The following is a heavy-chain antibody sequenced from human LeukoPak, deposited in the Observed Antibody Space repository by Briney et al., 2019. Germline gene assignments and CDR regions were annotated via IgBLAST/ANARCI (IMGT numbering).Heavy chain of an antibody. CDR2: IIPIFGTA. D-gene: IGHD5-12*01. CDR1: GGTFSSYA. CDR3: ARGPGGGYDSSKFFGF. Sequence: SVKVSCKASGGTFSSYAISWVRQAPGQGLEWMGGIIPIFGTANYAQKFQGRVTITTDESTSTAYMELSSLRSEDPAVYYCARGPGGGYDSSKFFGFRGQGNLGTVSP. J-gene: IGHJ4*02. V-gene: IGHV1-69*05.